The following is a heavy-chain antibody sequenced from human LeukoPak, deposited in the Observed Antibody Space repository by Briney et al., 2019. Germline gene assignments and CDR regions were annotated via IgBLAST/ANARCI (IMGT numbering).Heavy chain of an antibody. J-gene: IGHJ3*02. Sequence: GGSLRLSCAASGFTSSSYSMNWVRQAPGKGLEWVSSISSSSSHIYYADSVKGRFTISRDNAKNSLYLQMNSLRAEDTAVYYCARETYYYDSRGDAFDIWGQGTMVTVSS. CDR1: GFTSSSYS. CDR2: ISSSSSHI. V-gene: IGHV3-21*01. CDR3: ARETYYYDSRGDAFDI. D-gene: IGHD3-22*01.